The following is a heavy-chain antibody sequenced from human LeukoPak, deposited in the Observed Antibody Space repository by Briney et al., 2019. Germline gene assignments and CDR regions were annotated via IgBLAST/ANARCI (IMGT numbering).Heavy chain of an antibody. CDR3: AREYSSGWSYYYYGMDV. CDR2: INSDGSSA. CDR1: GFTFSSYW. J-gene: IGHJ6*02. V-gene: IGHV3-74*01. Sequence: GGSLRLSCAASGFTFSSYWMHWVRQAPGKGLVWVSRINSDGSSASYADSVKGRFTISRDNAKNTLYLQINSLRAEDTAVYYCAREYSSGWSYYYYGMDVWGQGTTVTVSS. D-gene: IGHD6-19*01.